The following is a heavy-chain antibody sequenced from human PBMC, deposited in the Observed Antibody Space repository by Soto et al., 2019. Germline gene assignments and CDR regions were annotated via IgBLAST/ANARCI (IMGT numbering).Heavy chain of an antibody. J-gene: IGHJ3*02. V-gene: IGHV4-34*01. CDR3: ARGGSSDWQVALDM. CDR2: SNHRGSN. D-gene: IGHD6-19*01. CDR1: GGSFDTYY. Sequence: SETLSLTCVVSGGSFDTYYWNWIRQSPGKGLEWIGESNHRGSNNYSPSLKSRVTISLDTSKNQFSLKLTSVTAADTAVYYCARGGSSDWQVALDMWGQGTMVTVSS.